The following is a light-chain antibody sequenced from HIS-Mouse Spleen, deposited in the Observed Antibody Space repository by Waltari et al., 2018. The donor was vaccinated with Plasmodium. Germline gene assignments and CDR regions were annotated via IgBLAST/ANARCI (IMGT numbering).Light chain of an antibody. CDR2: YYSDADK. CDR1: SSDVGGYN. Sequence: QSALTQPRSVSGSPGQSVTISCPGTSSDVGGYNYVSWYQQQPGSPPRSLLYYYSDADKGQGSGVPSRFSGSKDASANTGILLISGLQSEDEADYYCMIWPSNASGVFGGGTKLTVL. V-gene: IGLV5-37*01. CDR3: MIWPSNASGV. J-gene: IGLJ3*02.